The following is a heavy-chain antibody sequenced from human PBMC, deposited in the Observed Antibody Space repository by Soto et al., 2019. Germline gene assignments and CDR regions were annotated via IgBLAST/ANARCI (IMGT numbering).Heavy chain of an antibody. CDR1: GFTFTVYW. V-gene: IGHV3-7*04. CDR2: MNQDGSQK. Sequence: GGSLRLSCAASGFTFTVYWMSWVRQAPGKGPEWVANMNQDGSQKYYVDSVRGRFTLSRDNAKNSLYLQMNSLRADDTAVYYCATGATARGGVDYWGQGTLVTVSS. CDR3: ATGATARGGVDY. J-gene: IGHJ4*02. D-gene: IGHD1-26*01.